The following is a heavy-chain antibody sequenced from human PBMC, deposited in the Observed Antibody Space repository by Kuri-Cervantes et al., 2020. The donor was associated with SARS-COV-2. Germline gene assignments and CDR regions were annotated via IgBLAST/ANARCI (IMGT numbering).Heavy chain of an antibody. V-gene: IGHV1-18*01. D-gene: IGHD1-26*01. J-gene: IGHJ3*02. CDR2: ISAYNGNT. CDR3: ARVWWEARITDAFDI. CDR1: GYTFTSYG. Sequence: ASVKVSCKASGYTFTSYGFSWVRQAPGQGLERMGWISAYNGNTNYAQKFQGRVTMTTDTSTSTAYMELRSLRSDDTAVYYCARVWWEARITDAFDIWGQGTMVTVSS.